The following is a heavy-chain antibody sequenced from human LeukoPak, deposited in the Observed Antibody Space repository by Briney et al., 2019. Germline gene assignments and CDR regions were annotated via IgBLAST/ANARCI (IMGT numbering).Heavy chain of an antibody. CDR1: GGSISSSSYY. Sequence: SETLSLTCTVSGGSISSSSYYWGWIRQPPGKGLEWIGSIYYSGSTYYNPSLKSRVTISVDTSKTQFSLKLSSVTAADTAVYYCARVRQRVWSWAFDIWGQGTMVTVSS. J-gene: IGHJ3*02. CDR3: ARVRQRVWSWAFDI. V-gene: IGHV4-39*07. D-gene: IGHD4/OR15-4a*01. CDR2: IYYSGST.